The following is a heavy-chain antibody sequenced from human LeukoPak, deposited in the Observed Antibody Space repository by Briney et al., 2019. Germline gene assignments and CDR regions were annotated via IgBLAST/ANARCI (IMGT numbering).Heavy chain of an antibody. Sequence: KTSETLSLTCTVSGGSISSSSYYWGWIRQPPGKGLEWIGSIYYSGSTYYNPSLKSRVTISVDTSKNQFSLKLSSVTAADTAVYYCARNTAANWKRLDAFDIWGQGTMVTVSS. D-gene: IGHD1-1*01. CDR1: GGSISSSSYY. CDR2: IYYSGST. J-gene: IGHJ3*02. V-gene: IGHV4-39*01. CDR3: ARNTAANWKRLDAFDI.